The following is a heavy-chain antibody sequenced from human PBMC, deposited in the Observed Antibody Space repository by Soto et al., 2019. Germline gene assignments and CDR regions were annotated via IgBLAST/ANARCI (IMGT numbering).Heavy chain of an antibody. CDR1: GGSFSGYY. CDR3: ARKRRLRAAQGGFDY. V-gene: IGHV4-34*01. Sequence: QVQLQQWGAGLLKPSETLSLTCAVYGGSFSGYYWSWIRQPPGKGLEWIGEINHSGSTNYNPSLKSRVTISVDTSKNQLSLTLRSVTAADTAVYYCARKRRLRAAQGGFDYWDQGTLVTVSS. D-gene: IGHD6-6*01. J-gene: IGHJ4*01. CDR2: INHSGST.